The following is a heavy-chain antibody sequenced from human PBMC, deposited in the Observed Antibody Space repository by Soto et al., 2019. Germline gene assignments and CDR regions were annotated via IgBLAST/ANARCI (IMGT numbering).Heavy chain of an antibody. V-gene: IGHV6-1*01. CDR3: ARWFCCGGSCSPSGSYNGIGV. J-gene: IGHJ6*02. CDR1: GDSVSSSSAA. D-gene: IGHD2-15*01. CDR2: TYYRSKWYN. Sequence: SQTLSLTCAISGDSVSSSSAAWNWIRQSPSRGLEWLGRTYYRSKWYNDYATSMKSRVTINPDTSKNQFSLQLNSVTPEDTAVYYCARWFCCGGSCSPSGSYNGIGVWGQGTTVTVSS.